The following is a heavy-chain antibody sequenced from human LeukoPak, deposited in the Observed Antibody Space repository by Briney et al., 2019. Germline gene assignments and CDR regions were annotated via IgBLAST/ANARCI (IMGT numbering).Heavy chain of an antibody. Sequence: ASVKVSCKASGYTFTDYALHWVRQAPGQSLEWMGWITTGRGETRYSQEFQRRITFTRDTSASTVYMDLSDLRSEDTAVYYCAKDDFRSHIVATGRGLLSYWGQGTLVTVSS. CDR3: AKDDFRSHIVATGRGLLSY. CDR2: ITTGRGET. D-gene: IGHD5-12*01. CDR1: GYTFTDYA. V-gene: IGHV1-3*03. J-gene: IGHJ4*02.